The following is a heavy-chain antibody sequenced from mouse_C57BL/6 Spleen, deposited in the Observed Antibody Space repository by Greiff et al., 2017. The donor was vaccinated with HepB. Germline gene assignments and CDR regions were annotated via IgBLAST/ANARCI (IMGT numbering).Heavy chain of an antibody. J-gene: IGHJ3*01. CDR3: ARQDGSSYWFAY. Sequence: VQLQQSGAELVKPGASVKMSCKASGYTFTSYWITWVKQRPGQGLEWIGDIYPGSGSTNYNEKFKSKATLTVDTSSSTAYMQLSSLTSEDSAVYYCARQDGSSYWFAYWGQGTLVTVSA. V-gene: IGHV1-55*01. CDR2: IYPGSGST. D-gene: IGHD1-1*01. CDR1: GYTFTSYW.